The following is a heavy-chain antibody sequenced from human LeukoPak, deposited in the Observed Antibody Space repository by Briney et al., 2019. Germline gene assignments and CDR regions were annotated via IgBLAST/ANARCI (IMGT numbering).Heavy chain of an antibody. CDR2: IYYSRST. CDR1: GGSISSGDYY. CDR3: ARDQKYYFDSSGNF. V-gene: IGHV4-30-4*08. Sequence: PSETLSLTCTVSGGSISSGDYYWSWIRQPPGKGLEWIGYIYYSRSTYYNPSLKSRVTITVDTSKNQFSLKLSSVTAADTAVYYCARDQKYYFDSSGNFWGQGTMVTVSS. D-gene: IGHD3-22*01. J-gene: IGHJ3*01.